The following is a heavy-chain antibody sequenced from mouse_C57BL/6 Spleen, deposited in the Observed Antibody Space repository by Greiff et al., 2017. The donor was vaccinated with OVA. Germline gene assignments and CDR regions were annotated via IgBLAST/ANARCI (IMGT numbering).Heavy chain of an antibody. CDR2: IYPGDGDT. Sequence: QVQLQQSGAELVKPGASVKISCKASGYAFRSYWMNWVKQRPGKGLEWIGQIYPGDGDTNYNGKFKGKATLTADKSSSTAYMQLSSLTSEDSAVYFCASSVYYYGSSDFDYWGQGTTLTVSS. CDR3: ASSVYYYGSSDFDY. D-gene: IGHD1-1*01. J-gene: IGHJ2*01. CDR1: GYAFRSYW. V-gene: IGHV1-80*01.